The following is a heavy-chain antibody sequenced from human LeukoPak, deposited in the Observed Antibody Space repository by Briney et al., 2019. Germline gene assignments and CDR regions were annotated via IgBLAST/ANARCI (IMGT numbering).Heavy chain of an antibody. D-gene: IGHD1-1*01. Sequence: ASVKVSCKASGYTFTSYDINWVRQATGQGLEWMGWMNPNSGNTGYAQKFQGRVTMTRNPSISTAYMELSSLRSEDTAVYYCARLERRGNWFDPWGQGTLVTVSS. CDR1: GYTFTSYD. J-gene: IGHJ5*02. CDR3: ARLERRGNWFDP. V-gene: IGHV1-8*01. CDR2: MNPNSGNT.